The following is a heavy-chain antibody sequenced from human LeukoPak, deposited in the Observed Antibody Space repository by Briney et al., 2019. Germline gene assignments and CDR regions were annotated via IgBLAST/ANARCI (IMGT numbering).Heavy chain of an antibody. CDR2: SKPSGST. J-gene: IGHJ4*02. CDR1: GGSISGYY. CDR3: ARGQWEVRGIIITQLDY. Sequence: SETLSLTCAVYGGSISGYYWSWIRKPPGKGLEWIGESKPSGSTNYNPSLKSLVTISVDTSKKQFSLTLTSVTAADTAVYYCARGQWEVRGIIITQLDYWGQGSLVTVSS. D-gene: IGHD3-10*01. V-gene: IGHV4-34*01.